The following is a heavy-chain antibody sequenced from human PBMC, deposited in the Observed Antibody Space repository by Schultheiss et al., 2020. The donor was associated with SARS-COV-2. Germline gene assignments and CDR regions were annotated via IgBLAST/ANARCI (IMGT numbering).Heavy chain of an antibody. D-gene: IGHD3-22*01. CDR3: ARDWGRRLLLRSYYYYGMDV. J-gene: IGHJ6*02. CDR1: GFTFSSYA. V-gene: IGHV3-30*01. CDR2: ISYDGSNK. Sequence: GESLKISCAASGFTFSSYAMHWVRQAPGKGLEWVAVISYDGSNKYYADSVKGRFTISRDNSKNTLYLQMNSLRAEDTAVYYCARDWGRRLLLRSYYYYGMDVWGQGTTVTVSS.